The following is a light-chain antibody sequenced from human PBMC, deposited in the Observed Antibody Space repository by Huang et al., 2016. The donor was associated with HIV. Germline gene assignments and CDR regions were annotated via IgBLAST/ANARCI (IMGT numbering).Light chain of an antibody. Sequence: DIVLTQSPATLSLSPGERATVSCRASQSVSTFLAWYQHKPGQAPRLIIFDASNRASGGPARFSGTGSGTDFTLTISSLEPSDVAVYYCQQHSYWPITFGRGTRLEI. CDR1: QSVSTF. V-gene: IGKV3-11*01. CDR3: QQHSYWPIT. CDR2: DAS. J-gene: IGKJ5*01.